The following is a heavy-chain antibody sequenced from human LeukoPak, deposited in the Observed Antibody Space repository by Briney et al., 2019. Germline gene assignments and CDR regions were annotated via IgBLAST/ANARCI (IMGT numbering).Heavy chain of an antibody. Sequence: PSETLSLTCTDSGGSISSGNYYWGWVRQPPGKGLEWIGEINHSGSTNYNPSLKSRVTISVDTSKNQFSLKLSSVTAADTAVYYCASGGGYYPTYCGGDCYSDWLRYFDYWGQGTLVTVSS. CDR2: INHSGST. CDR1: GGSISSGNYY. CDR3: ASGGGYYPTYCGGDCYSDWLRYFDY. D-gene: IGHD2-21*02. J-gene: IGHJ4*02. V-gene: IGHV4-39*07.